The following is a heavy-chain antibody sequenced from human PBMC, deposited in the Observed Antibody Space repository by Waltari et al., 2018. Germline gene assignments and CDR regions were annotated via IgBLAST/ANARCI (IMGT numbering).Heavy chain of an antibody. V-gene: IGHV1-2*06. D-gene: IGHD6-19*01. CDR2: INPNSGGT. J-gene: IGHJ3*02. CDR3: ARERVGSGWYSHDAFDI. Sequence: QVQLVQSGAEVKKPGASVKVSCKASGYTFTGYYMHWVRQAPGQGLEWMGRINPNSGGTNYAQKFQGRVTMTRDTSISTAYMELSRLRSDDTAVYYCARERVGSGWYSHDAFDIWGQGTMVTVSS. CDR1: GYTFTGYY.